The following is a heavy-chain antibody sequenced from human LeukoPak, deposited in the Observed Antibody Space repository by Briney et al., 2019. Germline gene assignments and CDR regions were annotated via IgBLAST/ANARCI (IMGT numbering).Heavy chain of an antibody. J-gene: IGHJ6*02. V-gene: IGHV4-61*01. CDR1: GGSVSSGSYY. Sequence: SETLSLTCTVSGGSVSSGSYYWSWIRQPPGKGLEWIGYIYYSGSTNYNPSLKSRVTISVDTSKNQFSLKLSSVTAADTAVYYCARDIVVVVAATGYYYYGMDVWGQGTTVTVSS. D-gene: IGHD2-15*01. CDR2: IYYSGST. CDR3: ARDIVVVVAATGYYYYGMDV.